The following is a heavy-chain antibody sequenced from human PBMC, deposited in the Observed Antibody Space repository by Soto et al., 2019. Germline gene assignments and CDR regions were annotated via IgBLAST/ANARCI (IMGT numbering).Heavy chain of an antibody. CDR1: GLTFSSYA. D-gene: IGHD6-19*01. J-gene: IGHJ1*01. Sequence: PGGSLRLSCVASGLTFSSYAMSWVRQAPGKGLEWVSAISGSGGSTYYADSVKGRFTISRDNSKNTLYLQMNSLRAEDTAVYYCAKRNPQWLVRGYFQHWGQGTLVTVSS. CDR3: AKRNPQWLVRGYFQH. CDR2: ISGSGGST. V-gene: IGHV3-23*01.